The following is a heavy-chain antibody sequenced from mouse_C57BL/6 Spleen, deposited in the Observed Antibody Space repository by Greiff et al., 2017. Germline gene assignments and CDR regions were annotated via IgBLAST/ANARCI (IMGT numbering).Heavy chain of an antibody. CDR1: GFTFSDYG. Sequence: EVHLVESGGGLVKPGGSLKLSCAASGFTFSDYGMHWVRQAPEKGLEWVAYISDGSSTIYYADTVKGRFTISRDNTKNTLFLQMTSLRSEDTAMYYCARRDYEGYFDYWGQGTTLTVSS. CDR2: ISDGSSTI. V-gene: IGHV5-17*01. J-gene: IGHJ2*01. D-gene: IGHD2-4*01. CDR3: ARRDYEGYFDY.